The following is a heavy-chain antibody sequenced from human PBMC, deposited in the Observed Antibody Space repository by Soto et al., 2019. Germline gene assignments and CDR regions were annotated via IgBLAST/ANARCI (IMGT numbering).Heavy chain of an antibody. CDR1: GFNFSDHY. CDR3: ARHTSGWHYYDY. J-gene: IGHJ4*02. V-gene: IGHV3-11*06. Sequence: AGGSLRLSCAASGFNFSDHYMNWIRQAPGKGLEWVSYISGSSRYTNFADSVKGRFAISRDNAKNSLYLQMNSLRAEGTAVYYCARHTSGWHYYDYWGQGTPVTVSS. D-gene: IGHD6-19*01. CDR2: ISGSSRYT.